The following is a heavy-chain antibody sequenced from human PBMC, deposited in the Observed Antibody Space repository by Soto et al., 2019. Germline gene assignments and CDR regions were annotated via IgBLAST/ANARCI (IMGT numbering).Heavy chain of an antibody. Sequence: GESLKISCKGSEYSFTTYWIGWVRQMPGKGLEWMGFIYPGDSDTRYSPYFQGQVTISADKSISTAYLQWTSLKASDTAIYYCVSRGAPSSEFVGLDVWGQGTRATPSS. CDR3: VSRGAPSSEFVGLDV. CDR1: EYSFTTYW. D-gene: IGHD6-6*01. V-gene: IGHV5-51*01. J-gene: IGHJ6*02. CDR2: IYPGDSDT.